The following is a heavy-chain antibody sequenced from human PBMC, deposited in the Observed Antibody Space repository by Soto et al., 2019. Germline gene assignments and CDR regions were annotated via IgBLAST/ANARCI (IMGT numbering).Heavy chain of an antibody. Sequence: PSETLSLTCTVSGVSFSNSSYYWGWIRRPPGKGLEWIGTIYYSGITYYNPSLKSRVTISVDTSKNQFSLKLTSVTAADTAVYYCARHGSNWGQGTLVTVSS. CDR3: ARHGSN. CDR1: GVSFSNSSYY. CDR2: IYYSGIT. V-gene: IGHV4-39*01. J-gene: IGHJ4*02.